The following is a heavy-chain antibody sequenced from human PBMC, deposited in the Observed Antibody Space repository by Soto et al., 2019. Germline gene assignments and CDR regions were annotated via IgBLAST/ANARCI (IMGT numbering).Heavy chain of an antibody. Sequence: EVQVVESGGGLVQPGGSLRLSCVASGFSFSTYWMSWVRQVPGTGLEWVANIKADGSETHYVDSVRGRFTISRDNAKTSLYLQVNSLRAEDTAVYYCVKGGHIDFCGQGTLVTVSS. V-gene: IGHV3-7*03. CDR2: IKADGSET. CDR1: GFSFSTYW. CDR3: VKGGHIDF. D-gene: IGHD3-16*01. J-gene: IGHJ4*02.